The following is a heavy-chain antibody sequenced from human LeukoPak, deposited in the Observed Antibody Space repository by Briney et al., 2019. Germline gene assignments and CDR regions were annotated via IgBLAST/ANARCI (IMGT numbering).Heavy chain of an antibody. D-gene: IGHD5-24*01. CDR2: IYGGGNI. J-gene: IGHJ4*02. Sequence: GGSLRLSCAASGFTVSSNYMNWVRQAPGKGLEWVSVIYGGGNIYYADSVKGRFTISRDNSKNTLYLQMNSLRAEDTAVYYCARGAGYNYPYYFDYWGQGTLVTVSS. CDR3: ARGAGYNYPYYFDY. V-gene: IGHV3-53*01. CDR1: GFTVSSNY.